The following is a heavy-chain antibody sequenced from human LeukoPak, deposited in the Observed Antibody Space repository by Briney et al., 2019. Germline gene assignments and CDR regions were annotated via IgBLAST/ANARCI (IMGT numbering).Heavy chain of an antibody. CDR2: INTYTGNT. V-gene: IGHV1-18*01. J-gene: IGHJ4*02. D-gene: IGHD6-13*01. Sequence: ASVKVSCKASRYTFSTYGISWVRQAPGQGLEWMGWINTYTGNTNNTQMVQGRVNMTTDTTTTTAYMELKSLRSDDTAVYYCARHVRPIGGSWNQFNFDYWGQGTLVTVSS. CDR1: RYTFSTYG. CDR3: ARHVRPIGGSWNQFNFDY.